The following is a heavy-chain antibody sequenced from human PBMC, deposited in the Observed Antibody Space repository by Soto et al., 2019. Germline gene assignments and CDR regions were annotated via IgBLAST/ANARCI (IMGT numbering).Heavy chain of an antibody. Sequence: EVQLVESGGGLVQPGGSLKLSCAASGFTFSGSAMHWVRQASGKGLEWVGRIRSKANSYATAYAASVKGRFTISRDDSKNTAYLQMNSRKTEDTAVYYCTRHSVWRDQYYDILTDESNMDVWGKGTTVTVSS. CDR1: GFTFSGSA. CDR2: IRSKANSYAT. J-gene: IGHJ6*03. CDR3: TRHSVWRDQYYDILTDESNMDV. D-gene: IGHD3-9*01. V-gene: IGHV3-73*01.